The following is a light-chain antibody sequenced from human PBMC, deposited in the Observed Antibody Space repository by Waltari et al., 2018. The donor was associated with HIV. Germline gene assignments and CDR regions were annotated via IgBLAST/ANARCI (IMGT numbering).Light chain of an antibody. CDR3: AAWEDSLSGPV. J-gene: IGLJ3*02. V-gene: IGLV1-47*01. CDR2: RSN. Sequence: QSVLTQPPSASGTPGQRVTISCSGSSSNLGNHYVSWYQQLPGMAPKVLIYRSNQRPSGVPDRFSGSKSGTSASLAISGLRSEDEADYYCAAWEDSLSGPVFGGGTKLIVL. CDR1: SSNLGNHY.